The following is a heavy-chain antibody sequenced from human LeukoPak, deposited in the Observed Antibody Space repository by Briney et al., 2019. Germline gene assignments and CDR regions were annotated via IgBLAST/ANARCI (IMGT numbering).Heavy chain of an antibody. CDR3: ARDRYGGNSGYFDY. J-gene: IGHJ4*02. CDR1: GYTFTNYD. V-gene: IGHV1-69*04. D-gene: IGHD4-23*01. CDR2: IIPILGIA. Sequence: SVKVSCKASGYTFTNYDINWVRQATGQGLEWMGRIIPILGIANYAQKFQGRVTITADKSTSTAYMELSSLRSEDTAVYYCARDRYGGNSGYFDYWGQGTLVTVSS.